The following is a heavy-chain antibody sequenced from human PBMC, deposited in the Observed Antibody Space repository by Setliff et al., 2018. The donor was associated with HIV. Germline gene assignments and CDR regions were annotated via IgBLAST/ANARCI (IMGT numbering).Heavy chain of an antibody. D-gene: IGHD3-22*01. J-gene: IGHJ4*02. CDR2: INPSGGGT. CDR3: ARTEADYYDSSGYWG. CDR1: GDAFNSNA. Sequence: ASVKVSCKTSGDAFNSNAISWVRQAPGQGLEWMGIINPSGGGTNFAQKFQGRVTITADESTSTAYMELSSLRSEDTAVYYCARTEADYYDSSGYWGWGQGTLVTVSS. V-gene: IGHV1-69*11.